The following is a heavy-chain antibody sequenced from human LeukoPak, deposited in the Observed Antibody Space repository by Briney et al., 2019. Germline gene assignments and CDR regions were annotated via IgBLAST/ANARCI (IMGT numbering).Heavy chain of an antibody. CDR3: ASSYYDFWSGYYNYYSYMDV. J-gene: IGHJ6*03. D-gene: IGHD3-3*01. CDR2: IYYSGST. CDR1: GGSINSYY. Sequence: SETLSLTCTVSGGSINSYYWSWIRQPPGKGLEWIGYIYYSGSTNYNPSLKSRVTISVDTSKNQFSLKLSSVTAADTAVYYCASSYYDFWSGYYNYYSYMDVWGKGTTVTVSS. V-gene: IGHV4-59*01.